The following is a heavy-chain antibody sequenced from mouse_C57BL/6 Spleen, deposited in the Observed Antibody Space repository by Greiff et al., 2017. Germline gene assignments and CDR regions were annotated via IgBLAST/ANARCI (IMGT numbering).Heavy chain of an antibody. CDR3: AIWLFFAY. CDR1: GYSITSGYY. D-gene: IGHD1-1*02. V-gene: IGHV3-6*01. Sequence: EVKLQESGPGLVKPSQSLSLTCSVTGYSITSGYYWNWIRQFPGNKLEWMGYISYDGSNNYNPSLKNRISITRDTSKNQFFLKLNSVTTEDTATYYCAIWLFFAYWGQGTLVTVSA. CDR2: ISYDGSN. J-gene: IGHJ3*01.